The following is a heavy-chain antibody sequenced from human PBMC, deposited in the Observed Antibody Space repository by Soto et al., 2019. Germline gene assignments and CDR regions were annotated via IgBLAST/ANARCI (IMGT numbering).Heavy chain of an antibody. CDR2: LVPQFGKP. CDR3: ARQSRDTPMVPFDV. J-gene: IGHJ4*02. V-gene: IGHV1-69*01. D-gene: IGHD5-18*01. CDR1: RGTFNRYA. Sequence: QVQLVQSGAEVKKPGSSVKVSCLASRGTFNRYAINWVRQAPGHGLEWLGALVPQFGKPNDAQKFQDRVTIVADESTSTTSMELRGLTSADTAVYYCARQSRDTPMVPFDVWGQGTLVTVSS.